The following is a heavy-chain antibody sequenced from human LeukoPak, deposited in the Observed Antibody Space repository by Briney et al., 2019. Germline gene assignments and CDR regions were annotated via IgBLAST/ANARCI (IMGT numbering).Heavy chain of an antibody. CDR3: GRGGWPGAALLNWFDP. V-gene: IGHV4-34*01. Sequence: PSETLSLTCAVYGGFFSGYYWSWIRQPPGKGLEWIGEIYHSGSTNYNPSLKSRVTISVDTSKSQFSLKLSSVTAADTAVYYCGRGGWPGAALLNWFDPWGQGTLVTVSS. J-gene: IGHJ5*02. D-gene: IGHD6-13*01. CDR1: GGFFSGYY. CDR2: IYHSGST.